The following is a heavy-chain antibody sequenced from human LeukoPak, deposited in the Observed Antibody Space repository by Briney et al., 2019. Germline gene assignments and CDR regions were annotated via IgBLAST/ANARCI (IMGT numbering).Heavy chain of an antibody. D-gene: IGHD2/OR15-2a*01. CDR3: AGHHPRNTVDF. V-gene: IGHV4-59*01. CDR1: GGSITGYY. CDR2: ISHTGSI. Sequence: SETLSLTCTVSGGSITGYYWSWMRRPQGKRLEWIAYISHTGSINYNPSLRSRVTISLDTSENQLSLRMNSVTAADTAVYYCAGHHPRNTVDFWGQGTLVTVSS. J-gene: IGHJ4*02.